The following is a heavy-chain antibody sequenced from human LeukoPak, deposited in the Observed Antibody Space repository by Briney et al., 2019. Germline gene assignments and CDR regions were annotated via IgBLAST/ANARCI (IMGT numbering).Heavy chain of an antibody. D-gene: IGHD6-19*01. CDR2: IKSKTDGGTT. CDR1: GFTFSNAW. Sequence: PGGSLRLSCAASGFTFSNAWMNWVRQAPGKGLEWVGRIKSKTDGGTTDYAAPVKGRFTISRDDSKNTLYLQMNSLKTEDTAVYYCTTETIAVGYDAFDIWGQGTMVTVSS. J-gene: IGHJ3*02. V-gene: IGHV3-15*07. CDR3: TTETIAVGYDAFDI.